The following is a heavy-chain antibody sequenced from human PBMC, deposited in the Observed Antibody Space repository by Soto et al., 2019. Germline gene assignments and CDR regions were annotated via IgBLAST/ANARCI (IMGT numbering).Heavy chain of an antibody. V-gene: IGHV1-18*01. CDR3: AREYYDFWSGQSYDAFDI. CDR2: ISAYNGNT. J-gene: IGHJ3*02. Sequence: VASVKVSCKASGYTFTSYGISWVRQAPGQGLEWMGWISAYNGNTNYAQKLQGRVTMTTDTSTSTAYMELRSLRSDDTAVYYCAREYYDFWSGQSYDAFDIWGQGTMVTVSS. D-gene: IGHD3-3*01. CDR1: GYTFTSYG.